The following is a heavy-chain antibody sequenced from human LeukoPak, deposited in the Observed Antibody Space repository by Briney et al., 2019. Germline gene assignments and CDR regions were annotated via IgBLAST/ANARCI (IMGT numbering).Heavy chain of an antibody. CDR2: ISGDGSIT. Sequence: PGGSLRLSCAASGFTFDDYAMHWVRQPPGKGLECVSLISGDGSITYYADSVKGRFTISRDNSKNSLFLQMNSPRTEDTALYYCAKDNWVATRGHYGFDYWGQGTLVTVSS. V-gene: IGHV3-43*02. J-gene: IGHJ4*02. D-gene: IGHD5-12*01. CDR1: GFTFDDYA. CDR3: AKDNWVATRGHYGFDY.